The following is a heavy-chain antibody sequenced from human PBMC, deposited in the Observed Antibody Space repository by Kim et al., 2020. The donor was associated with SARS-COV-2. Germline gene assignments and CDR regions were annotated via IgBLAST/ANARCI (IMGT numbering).Heavy chain of an antibody. D-gene: IGHD3-10*01. J-gene: IGHJ6*02. Sequence: SRVTIAVDTSKNQFSLKLSSVTAADTAVYYCARMVRGTNADYYYYYGMDVWGQGTTVTVSS. V-gene: IGHV4-31*02. CDR3: ARMVRGTNADYYYYYGMDV.